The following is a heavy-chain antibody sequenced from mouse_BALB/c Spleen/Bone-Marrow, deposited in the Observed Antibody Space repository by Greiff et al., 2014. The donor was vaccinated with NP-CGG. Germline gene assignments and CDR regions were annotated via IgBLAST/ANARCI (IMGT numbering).Heavy chain of an antibody. V-gene: IGHV2-9*02. Sequence: QVQLQQPGPGLVAPSQSLSITCTVSGFSLTSYGVHWVRQPPGKGLEWLGVIWAGGSTNYNAALMSGLSISKDNSKSQVFLKMNSLQTDDTAMYYCARDPIYYDYDWYFDVWGAGTTVTVSS. D-gene: IGHD2-4*01. CDR3: ARDPIYYDYDWYFDV. CDR1: GFSLTSYG. CDR2: IWAGGST. J-gene: IGHJ1*01.